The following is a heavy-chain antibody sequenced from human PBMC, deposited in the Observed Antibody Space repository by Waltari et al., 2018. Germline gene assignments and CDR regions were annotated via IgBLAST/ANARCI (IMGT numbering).Heavy chain of an antibody. CDR2: IYSGGGT. Sequence: EVQLVESGGGLLQPGGSLSTSCAASGFTVSNNYITVVRQAPGKGLEWVSVIYSGGGTYYADSVRGRFTISRDKVKNTVYLQMNSLRAEDTAVYYCGNIGAFDIWGQGTMVTVSS. CDR3: GNIGAFDI. D-gene: IGHD5-12*01. J-gene: IGHJ3*02. V-gene: IGHV3-53*01. CDR1: GFTVSNNY.